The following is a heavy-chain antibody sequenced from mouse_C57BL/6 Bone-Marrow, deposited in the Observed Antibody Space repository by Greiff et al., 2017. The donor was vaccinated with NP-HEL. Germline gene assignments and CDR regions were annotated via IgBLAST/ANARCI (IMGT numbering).Heavy chain of an antibody. J-gene: IGHJ4*01. CDR3: TREGWLPLYYAMDY. Sequence: QVHVKQSGAELVRPGASVTLSCKASGYTFTDYEMHWVKQTPVHGLEWIGAIDPETGGTAYNQKFKGKAILTADKSSSTAYMELRSLTSEDSAVYYCTREGWLPLYYAMDYWGQGTSVTVSS. V-gene: IGHV1-15*01. CDR1: GYTFTDYE. D-gene: IGHD2-3*01. CDR2: IDPETGGT.